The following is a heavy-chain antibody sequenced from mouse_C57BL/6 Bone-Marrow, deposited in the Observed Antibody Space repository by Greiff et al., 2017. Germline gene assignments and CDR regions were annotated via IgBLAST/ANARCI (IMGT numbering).Heavy chain of an antibody. CDR3: ARLVTTHYYAMDY. V-gene: IGHV1-80*01. Sequence: VQLQQSGAELVKPGASVKISCKASGYAFSSYWMNWVKQRPGKGLEWIGQIYPGDGDTNTNGKFKGKATLTADKSSSTAYMQLSSLTSEDSAVYICARLVTTHYYAMDYWGQGTSVTVSS. CDR2: IYPGDGDT. J-gene: IGHJ4*01. D-gene: IGHD2-2*01. CDR1: GYAFSSYW.